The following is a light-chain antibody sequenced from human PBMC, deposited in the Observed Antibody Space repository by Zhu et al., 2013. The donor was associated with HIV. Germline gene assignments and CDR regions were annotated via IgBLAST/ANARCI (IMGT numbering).Light chain of an antibody. CDR3: CSYAGSSTYV. V-gene: IGLV2-23*01. Sequence: QSALTQPASVSGSPGQSITISCTGTSNDVGGYKYVSWYQHHPGKAPKLMIYEGTKRSSGVSNRFSGSKSGNTASLTISGLQSEDEADYYCCSYAGSSTYVFGTGTKVTVL. CDR2: EGT. CDR1: SNDVGGYKY. J-gene: IGLJ1*01.